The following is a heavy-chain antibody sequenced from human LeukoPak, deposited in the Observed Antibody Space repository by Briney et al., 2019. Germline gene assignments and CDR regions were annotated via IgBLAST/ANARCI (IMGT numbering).Heavy chain of an antibody. CDR3: AREIVGATLFDY. D-gene: IGHD1-26*01. Sequence: SETLSLTCTVSGGSVSSGTYYWSWIRQPPGKGLEWIGYIHYSGSINYNPSLKSRFTISVDTSKNQFSLKLSSVTAADTAVYYCAREIVGATLFDYWGQGTLVTVSS. CDR2: IHYSGSI. J-gene: IGHJ4*02. V-gene: IGHV4-61*01. CDR1: GGSVSSGTYY.